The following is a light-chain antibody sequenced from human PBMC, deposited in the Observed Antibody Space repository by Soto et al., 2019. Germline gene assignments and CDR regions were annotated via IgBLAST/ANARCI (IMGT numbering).Light chain of an antibody. V-gene: IGLV2-11*01. CDR3: CSYAGANALYV. CDR2: DVN. CDR1: SSDVGGYNF. Sequence: QSVLTQPHSVSGSPGQSVTIACTGTSSDVGGYNFVSWYQQHPGKAPKLVIYDVNGRPSGAPNRFSGSKSGNTASLTISGLQPEDEADYYCCSYAGANALYVFGTGTKLTVL. J-gene: IGLJ1*01.